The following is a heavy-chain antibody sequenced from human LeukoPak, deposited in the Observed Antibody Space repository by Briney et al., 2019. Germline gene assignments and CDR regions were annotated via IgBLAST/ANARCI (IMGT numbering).Heavy chain of an antibody. J-gene: IGHJ4*02. Sequence: PGESLRLSCAASSFIFSTYSMSWVRQAPRKGPDWGSRIIDGGTIRYYPDSVKGRFTVSRDNSKNTRSLQMNNRRDEGTAVYYCAKDAAAVTGGRAGFDYWGQGTLVTVSS. CDR3: AKDAAAVTGGRAGFDY. CDR1: SFIFSTYS. V-gene: IGHV3-23*01. CDR2: IIDGGTIR. D-gene: IGHD6-19*01.